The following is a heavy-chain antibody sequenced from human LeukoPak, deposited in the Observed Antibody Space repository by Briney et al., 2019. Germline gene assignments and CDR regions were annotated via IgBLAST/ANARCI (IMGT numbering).Heavy chain of an antibody. Sequence: ASVKVSCKASGYTFTSYGISWVRQAPGQGLEWMGWISAYNGNTNYAQKLQGRVTMTTDTSTSTAYMELRSLRSEDPAVYYCARALTPIVVVPAATPGWFDPWGQGTLVTVSS. V-gene: IGHV1-18*01. J-gene: IGHJ5*02. CDR1: GYTFTSYG. CDR3: ARALTPIVVVPAATPGWFDP. CDR2: ISAYNGNT. D-gene: IGHD2-2*01.